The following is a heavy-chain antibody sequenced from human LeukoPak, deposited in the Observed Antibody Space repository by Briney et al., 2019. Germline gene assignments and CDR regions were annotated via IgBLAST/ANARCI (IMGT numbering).Heavy chain of an antibody. D-gene: IGHD3-22*01. CDR3: ATMIGVRPGPG. V-gene: IGHV3-21*01. J-gene: IGHJ4*02. CDR2: ISSSSSNI. CDR1: GFTFSSYS. Sequence: GGSLRLSCAASGFTFSSYSMNWVRRAPGKGLEVVSSISSSSSNIYYADSVKGRFTSSRDKAKNSLYLQMNSLRAEGTDVYYCATMIGVRPGPGWGQGTLVTVSS.